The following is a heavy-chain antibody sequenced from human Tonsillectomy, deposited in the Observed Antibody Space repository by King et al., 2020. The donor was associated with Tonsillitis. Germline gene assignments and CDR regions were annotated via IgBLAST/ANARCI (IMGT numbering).Heavy chain of an antibody. CDR1: GFSFSNAW. V-gene: IGHV3-15*01. J-gene: IGHJ4*02. D-gene: IGHD6-19*01. Sequence: QLVESGGGLVKPGGSLRLSCASSGFSFSNAWMNWVRQAPGKGLEWIGVINNKGDGGTTDYAAPVNGRFTISRDDSKDTVYLQMNSLKTEDTALYYCTTGIRGSGWYGYYWGQGTLVTVSS. CDR2: INNKGDGGTT. CDR3: TTGIRGSGWYGYY.